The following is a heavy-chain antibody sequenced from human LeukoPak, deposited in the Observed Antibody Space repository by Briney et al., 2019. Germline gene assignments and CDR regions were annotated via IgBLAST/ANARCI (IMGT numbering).Heavy chain of an antibody. D-gene: IGHD4-23*01. Sequence: GGSLRLSCAASGFTFSSYAMSWVRQDPGKGLEWVSAISGSGGSTYYADSVKGRFTISRDNSKNTLYLQMNSLRAEDTAVYYCAKDETGSGRWAWYFDLWGRGTLVTVSS. CDR1: GFTFSSYA. CDR3: AKDETGSGRWAWYFDL. V-gene: IGHV3-23*01. J-gene: IGHJ2*01. CDR2: ISGSGGST.